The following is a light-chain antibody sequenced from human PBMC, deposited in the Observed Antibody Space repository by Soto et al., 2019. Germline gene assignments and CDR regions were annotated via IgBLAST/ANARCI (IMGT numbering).Light chain of an antibody. CDR2: DAS. CDR1: HNIERW. J-gene: IGKJ1*01. V-gene: IGKV1-5*01. Sequence: IQMTQSPSTLSASVGDRVTITCRASHNIERWMAWYQQKPGKAPSLLIFDASTLHSGVPSRFSGSGSGTDFTLTISSRXXXXFATYYCLQYNSYPWTFGQGTKVDIK. CDR3: LQYNSYPWT.